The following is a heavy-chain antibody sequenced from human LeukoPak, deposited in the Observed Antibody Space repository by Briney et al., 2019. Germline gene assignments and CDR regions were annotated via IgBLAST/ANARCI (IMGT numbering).Heavy chain of an antibody. Sequence: ASVKVSCKASGYTFTGYYMHWVRQAPGQGLEWMGRINPNSGGTNYAQKFQGRVTMTRDTSISTAYMELSRLRSDDTAVYYCASTELGTNNYYFDYWGQGTLVTVSS. CDR2: INPNSGGT. D-gene: IGHD7-27*01. V-gene: IGHV1-2*06. CDR1: GYTFTGYY. J-gene: IGHJ4*02. CDR3: ASTELGTNNYYFDY.